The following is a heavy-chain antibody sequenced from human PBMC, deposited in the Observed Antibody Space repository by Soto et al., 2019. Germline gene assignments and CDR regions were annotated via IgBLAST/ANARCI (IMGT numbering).Heavy chain of an antibody. D-gene: IGHD3-22*01. CDR1: GYTVTSYG. V-gene: IGHV1-18*01. J-gene: IGHJ4*02. CDR3: ARDHEYYDSSGYFDY. Sequence: ASVKVSCKASGYTVTSYGISWVRQAPGQGLEWMGWISAYNGNTNYAQKLQGRVTMTTDTSTSTAYMELRSLRSDDTAVYYCARDHEYYDSSGYFDYWGQGTLVTVSS. CDR2: ISAYNGNT.